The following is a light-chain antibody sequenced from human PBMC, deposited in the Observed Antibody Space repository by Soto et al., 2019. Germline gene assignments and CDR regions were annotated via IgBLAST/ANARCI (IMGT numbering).Light chain of an antibody. CDR2: KAP. CDR1: QSIRSW. CDR3: QQYNSHPWT. Sequence: DIQMTQSPSTLPASVGDRVTVTCRASQSIRSWLAWYQEKPGKAPKLLIYKAPLLETGVPSRFSGSGSGTEFTLTISSLQTDDFGTYYCQQYNSHPWTFGQGTKVDSK. J-gene: IGKJ1*01. V-gene: IGKV1-5*03.